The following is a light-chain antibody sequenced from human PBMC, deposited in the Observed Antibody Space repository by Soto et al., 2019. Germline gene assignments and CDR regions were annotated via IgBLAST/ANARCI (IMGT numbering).Light chain of an antibody. Sequence: DIPMTQSPSTLSASVGDRVTITCRASQNIRNWLAWYQQKPGKAPKLLIYKASTLKSGVPSRFSGSGSGTEFTLTISSLQPDDFATYYCQHYNSYSEAFGQGTKVDIK. J-gene: IGKJ1*01. CDR1: QNIRNW. CDR3: QHYNSYSEA. V-gene: IGKV1-5*03. CDR2: KAS.